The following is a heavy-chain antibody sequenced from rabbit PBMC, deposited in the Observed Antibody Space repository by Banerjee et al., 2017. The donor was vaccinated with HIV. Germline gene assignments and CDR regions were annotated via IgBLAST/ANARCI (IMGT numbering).Heavy chain of an antibody. CDR1: GFSFSSSYY. J-gene: IGHJ4*01. CDR2: IYAGSSGNT. D-gene: IGHD4-1*01. Sequence: QEQLVESGGGLVQPEGSLTLTCTASGFSFSSSYYMCWVRQAPGKGLEWIACIYAGSSGNTYYASWAKGRFTISKTSSTTVTLQMTSLTAADTATYFCAREEYISGGIGWTYASNLWGPGTLVTVS. V-gene: IGHV1S45*01. CDR3: AREEYISGGIGWTYASNL.